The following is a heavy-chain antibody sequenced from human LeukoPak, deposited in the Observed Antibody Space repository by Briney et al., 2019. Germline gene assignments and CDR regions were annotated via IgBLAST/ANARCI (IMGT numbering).Heavy chain of an antibody. CDR3: TRGTAVVAGIDF. Sequence: PGGSLRLSCAASGFTVSSNYMSWVRQAPGRGLEWVSIIYSGGSTSYADSVKGRFTISRDNSKNTVYLQMNSLRAEDTAVYYCTRGTAVVAGIDFWGHGTLVTVSS. J-gene: IGHJ4*01. CDR1: GFTVSSNY. CDR2: IYSGGST. D-gene: IGHD6-19*01. V-gene: IGHV3-53*01.